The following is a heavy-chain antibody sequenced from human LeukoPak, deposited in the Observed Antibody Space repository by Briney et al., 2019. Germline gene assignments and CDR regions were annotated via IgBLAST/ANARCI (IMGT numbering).Heavy chain of an antibody. CDR3: ARVGYYSSGPFSYFDY. Sequence: GGSLRLSCAASGFTFTTYEMNWVRQAPGKGLEWVSYISSGGRTIYYADSVKGRFTISRDNAKNSLYLQMNSLRAEDTAVYYCARVGYYSSGPFSYFDYWGQGTLVTVSS. J-gene: IGHJ4*02. CDR2: ISSGGRTI. D-gene: IGHD3-10*01. CDR1: GFTFTTYE. V-gene: IGHV3-48*03.